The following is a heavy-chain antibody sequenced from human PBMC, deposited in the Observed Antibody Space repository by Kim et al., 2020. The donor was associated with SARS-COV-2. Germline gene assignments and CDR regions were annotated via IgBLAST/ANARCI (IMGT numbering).Heavy chain of an antibody. D-gene: IGHD5-18*01. Sequence: NTKYSQGFQGRVTLTRDTSANTAYMDLSSLASEDTAVYFCARDRQQPDYWGQGTLVTVSS. V-gene: IGHV1-3*01. CDR2: NT. CDR3: ARDRQQPDY. J-gene: IGHJ4*02.